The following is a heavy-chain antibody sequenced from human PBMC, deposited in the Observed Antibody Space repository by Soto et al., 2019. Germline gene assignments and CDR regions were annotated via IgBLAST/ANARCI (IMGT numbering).Heavy chain of an antibody. CDR1: GYTFTGYY. J-gene: IGHJ4*02. V-gene: IGHV1-2*02. CDR3: ARYGSGSYFDY. CDR2: INPNSGGT. D-gene: IGHD3-10*01. Sequence: VASVKVSCKASGYTFTGYYIHWVRQAPGQGLEWMGWINPNSGGTNYAQKFQGRVTMTRDTSISTAYMELSRLSSDDTAVYYCARYGSGSYFDYRGQGTLVTVSS.